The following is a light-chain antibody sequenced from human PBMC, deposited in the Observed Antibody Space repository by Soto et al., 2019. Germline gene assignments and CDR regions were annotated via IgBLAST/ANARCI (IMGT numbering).Light chain of an antibody. CDR1: SSNIGSNT. CDR2: SNS. J-gene: IGLJ3*02. CDR3: QFYDSSLSGWV. Sequence: QSVLTQPPSASGTPGQRVTISCSGSSSNIGSNTVNWYQQLPGTAPKLLIYSNSNRPSGVPDRFSGSKSGTSASLAITGLQAEDEADYYCQFYDSSLSGWVFGGGTKLTVL. V-gene: IGLV1-44*01.